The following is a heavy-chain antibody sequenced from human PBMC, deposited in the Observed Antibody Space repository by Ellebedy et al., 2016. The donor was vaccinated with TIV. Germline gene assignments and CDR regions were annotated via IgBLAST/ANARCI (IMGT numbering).Heavy chain of an antibody. D-gene: IGHD3-10*01. J-gene: IGHJ4*02. V-gene: IGHV3-7*01. CDR1: GFSFSSYW. CDR3: SRDQGWATPGSTRFDY. Sequence: GESLKISCVASGFSFSSYWMSWVRQTPGKGLEWVASIKQEGYEQSYVDSVEGRFTISRDNAKSSLYLQMTSLRAEDTAVYYWSRDQGWATPGSTRFDYWGQGTLVTVSS. CDR2: IKQEGYEQ.